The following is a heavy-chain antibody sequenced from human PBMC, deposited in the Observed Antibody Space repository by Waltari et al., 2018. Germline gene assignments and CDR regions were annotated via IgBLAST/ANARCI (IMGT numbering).Heavy chain of an antibody. V-gene: IGHV3-74*01. CDR3: AREDVSYAACSLMDV. D-gene: IGHD2-15*01. Sequence: EMHVVESGGGLVQPGGSLRLSCEASGFTFSSHWMHWVRQAPGKGLAWVAGISGDANSIAYADAVGGRFFISRDNAKNTLYLQMNSLRAEDTGIYYCAREDVSYAACSLMDVWGKGTTVTVSS. CDR2: ISGDANSI. J-gene: IGHJ6*03. CDR1: GFTFSSHW.